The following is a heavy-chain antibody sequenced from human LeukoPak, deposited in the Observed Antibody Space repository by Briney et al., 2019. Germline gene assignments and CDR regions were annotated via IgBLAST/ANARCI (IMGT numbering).Heavy chain of an antibody. CDR3: ASHLYSSSSD. D-gene: IGHD6-6*01. Sequence: SETLSLTCTVSGGSISSYYWSWIRQPPGKGLEWIGYIYYSGSTYYNPSLKSRVTISVDTSKNQFSLKLSSVTAADTAVYYCASHLYSSSSDWGQGTLVTVSS. V-gene: IGHV4-59*08. CDR1: GGSISSYY. CDR2: IYYSGST. J-gene: IGHJ4*02.